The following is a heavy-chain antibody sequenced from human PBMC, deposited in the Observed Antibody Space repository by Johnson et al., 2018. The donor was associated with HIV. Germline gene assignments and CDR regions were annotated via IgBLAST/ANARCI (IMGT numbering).Heavy chain of an antibody. CDR2: ISFAGTKK. D-gene: IGHD3-3*01. CDR1: QFSLSSYG. V-gene: IGHV3-30*03. CDR3: AREAYYARAFDL. J-gene: IGHJ3*01. Sequence: QVQLVESGGGLVQPGRSLGLSCAASQFSLSSYGMHWVRQAPGRGLEWVAGISFAGTKKYYADSVRGRFTVSTDISKNSLYLQMNSLRPEDTAVYYCAREAYYARAFDLWGQGTMVTVSS.